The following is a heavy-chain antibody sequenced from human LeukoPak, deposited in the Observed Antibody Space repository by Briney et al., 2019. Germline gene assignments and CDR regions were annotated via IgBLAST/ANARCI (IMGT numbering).Heavy chain of an antibody. V-gene: IGHV1-69*10. CDR2: IIPILGIA. CDR3: ARNPPYYDFWIGGEYYGMDV. D-gene: IGHD3-3*01. CDR1: GGTFIIYA. Sequence: ASVTVSFTAAGGTFIIYAISWVRQAPGQGLEWMGGIIPILGIANYAQKFQGRVTITADKSTSTAYMELSSLRSEGTAVYYCARNPPYYDFWIGGEYYGMDVWGQGTTVTVSS. J-gene: IGHJ6*02.